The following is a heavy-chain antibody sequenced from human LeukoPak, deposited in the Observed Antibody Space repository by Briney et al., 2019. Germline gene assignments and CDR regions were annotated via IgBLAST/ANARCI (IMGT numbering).Heavy chain of an antibody. Sequence: SETLSLTCAVSGGSFNAYYWSWIRQFPGKGLEWIGEIEHSGSTNYNPSLKSRVTISIDASKNQFSLKLSSVTAADTAVYYCARGGSPRYCSSTSCSRNWFDPWGQGTLVTVSS. CDR1: GGSFNAYY. D-gene: IGHD2-2*01. CDR3: ARGGSPRYCSSTSCSRNWFDP. J-gene: IGHJ5*02. CDR2: IEHSGST. V-gene: IGHV4-34*01.